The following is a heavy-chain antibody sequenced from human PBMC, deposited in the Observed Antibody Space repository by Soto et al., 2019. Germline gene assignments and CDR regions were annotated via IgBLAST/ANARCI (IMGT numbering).Heavy chain of an antibody. CDR2: IYYSGST. J-gene: IGHJ4*02. CDR1: GDSVSNGRYY. CDR3: GRVPNFYENTRPTGDF. Sequence: SETLSLTCTVSGDSVSNGRYYWSWIRQSPGKGLEWIGYIYYSGSTNYNPSLKSRVTMSVDTSKNQFSLKVRSVTAADTAVYYCGRVPNFYENTRPTGDFWGQGAPVTVSS. D-gene: IGHD3-22*01. V-gene: IGHV4-61*01.